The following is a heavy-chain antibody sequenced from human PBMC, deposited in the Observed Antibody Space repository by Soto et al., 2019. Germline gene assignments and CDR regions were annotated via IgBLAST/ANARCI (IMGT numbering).Heavy chain of an antibody. Sequence: SETLSLTCIVSGGSISYYYWSWIRQSPGKGLEWIGYIYYSGSTKYSPSLESRVTMSVDTSKNQFSLKLSSVTAADTAVYFCARHLRQDGYNYYFDFWGQGTLVTVSS. D-gene: IGHD1-1*01. CDR1: GGSISYYY. CDR3: ARHLRQDGYNYYFDF. J-gene: IGHJ4*02. CDR2: IYYSGST. V-gene: IGHV4-59*08.